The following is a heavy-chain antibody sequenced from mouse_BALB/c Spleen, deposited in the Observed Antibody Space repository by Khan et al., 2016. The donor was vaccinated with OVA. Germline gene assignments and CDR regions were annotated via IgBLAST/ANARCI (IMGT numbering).Heavy chain of an antibody. V-gene: IGHV14-1*02. D-gene: IGHD2-3*01. Sequence: EVQLKQSGAELVRPGASVKMSCKASGFNIKDYYMHWVKQRPEQGLVWIGRIDPENGDTKYDPKFQGKARITSDKSSNTAYMQLSSLTSEDTAVCYCARDGYSPLFAYWGQGTLVTVSA. CDR3: ARDGYSPLFAY. CDR2: IDPENGDT. J-gene: IGHJ3*01. CDR1: GFNIKDYY.